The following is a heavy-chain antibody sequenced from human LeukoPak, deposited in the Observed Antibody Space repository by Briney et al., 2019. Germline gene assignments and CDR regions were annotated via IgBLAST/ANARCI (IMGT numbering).Heavy chain of an antibody. J-gene: IGHJ6*02. CDR3: ARGGPSYSSSWYGSDYYYYYGMDV. Sequence: SETLSLTCAVYGGSFSGYYWSWIRQPPGKGLEWIGEINHSGSTNYNPSLKSRVTISVDTSKNQFSLKLSSVTAADTAVYYCARGGPSYSSSWYGSDYYYYYGMDVWGQGTTVTVSS. D-gene: IGHD6-13*01. CDR1: GGSFSGYY. CDR2: INHSGST. V-gene: IGHV4-34*01.